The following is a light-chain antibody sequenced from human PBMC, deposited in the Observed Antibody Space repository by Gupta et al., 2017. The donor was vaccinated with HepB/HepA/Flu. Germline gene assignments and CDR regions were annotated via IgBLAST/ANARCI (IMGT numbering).Light chain of an antibody. CDR1: SLRSNY. V-gene: IGLV3-19*01. Sequence: ALGQTVRSTCHCDSLRSNYVSWYQQKPGQSPVLVIYGKNSRPSGSPDRFSGSRSGITAAVTLTGAQAEDEADYYCHYRDSSVNVTLCVFGIGTKVTVL. CDR3: HYRDSSVNVTLCV. J-gene: IGLJ1*01. CDR2: GKN.